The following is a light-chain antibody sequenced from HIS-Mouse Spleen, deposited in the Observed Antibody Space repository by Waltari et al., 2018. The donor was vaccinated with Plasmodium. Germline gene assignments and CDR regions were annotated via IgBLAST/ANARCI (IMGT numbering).Light chain of an antibody. V-gene: IGLV2-8*01. Sequence: QSALTQPPSASGSPGQSVTIPCPGTSGDVGGYNYVSWYQQHPGKAPKLMIYEVSKRPSGVPDRFSGSKSGNTASLTVSGLQAEDEADYYCSSYAGSNNLVFGGGTKLTVL. CDR2: EVS. CDR3: SSYAGSNNLV. J-gene: IGLJ2*01. CDR1: SGDVGGYNY.